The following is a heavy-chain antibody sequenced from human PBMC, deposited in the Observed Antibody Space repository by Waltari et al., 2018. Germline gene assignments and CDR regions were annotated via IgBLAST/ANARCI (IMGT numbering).Heavy chain of an antibody. V-gene: IGHV3-23*01. CDR3: AKRGVFGSGSYFKNNWFDS. CDR2: ISGNGGST. Sequence: EVQLLESGGGLVQPGGSLRLSCAASGLTFSTYAMSWVRQAPGKGLEWVSTISGNGGSTYYADSVKGRFTISRDNSKNTLYLQMNSLRAEDTAVYYCAKRGVFGSGSYFKNNWFDSWGQGTLVTVSS. CDR1: GLTFSTYA. J-gene: IGHJ5*01. D-gene: IGHD3-10*01.